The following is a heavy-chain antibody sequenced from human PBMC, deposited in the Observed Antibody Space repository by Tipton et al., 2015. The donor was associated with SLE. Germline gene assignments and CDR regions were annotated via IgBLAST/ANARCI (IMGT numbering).Heavy chain of an antibody. Sequence: LRLSCTVSGGSISSYYWSWIRQPPGKGLEWIGYISYGGSTNYNPSLKSRVTISVDTSKNQFSLKLSSVTAADTAVYYCAKAGYSSGWYVVFFDYWGQGTLVTVSS. CDR1: GGSISSYY. V-gene: IGHV4-59*01. CDR3: AKAGYSSGWYVVFFDY. D-gene: IGHD6-19*01. J-gene: IGHJ4*02. CDR2: ISYGGST.